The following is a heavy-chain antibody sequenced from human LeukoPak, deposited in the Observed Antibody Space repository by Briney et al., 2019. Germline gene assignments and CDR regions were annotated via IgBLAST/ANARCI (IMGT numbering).Heavy chain of an antibody. CDR2: VYATGTT. V-gene: IGHV4-61*08. J-gene: IGHJ4*02. D-gene: IGHD6-25*01. CDR3: ARQPAADPHTRYFFDY. Sequence: SETLSLTCTLSGGSIINGDYYWSWIRQPPGKGLEWIGFVYATGTTNYNPSLKSRLSISVDSSKNQFSLNLSSVTAADTAVYYCARQPAADPHTRYFFDYWGQGTLVSVSS. CDR1: GGSIINGDYY.